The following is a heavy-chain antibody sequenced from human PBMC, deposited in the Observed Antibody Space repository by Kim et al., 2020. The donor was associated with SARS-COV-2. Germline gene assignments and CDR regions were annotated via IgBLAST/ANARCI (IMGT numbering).Heavy chain of an antibody. CDR2: ITGKGAAT. CDR3: AKTGQLAY. J-gene: IGHJ4*02. Sequence: GGSLRLSCAASGFTFSTYAMSWVRQAPRRGLEWVSTITGKGAATYYADSVRGRFTISRDNSKNTLSLQMNSLRAEDTAIYYCAKTGQLAYWGQGTLVTAS. D-gene: IGHD6-13*01. CDR1: GFTFSTYA. V-gene: IGHV3-23*01.